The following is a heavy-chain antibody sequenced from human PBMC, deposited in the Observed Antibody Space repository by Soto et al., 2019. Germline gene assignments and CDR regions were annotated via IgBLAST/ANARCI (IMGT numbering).Heavy chain of an antibody. CDR2: FYNRGST. D-gene: IGHD7-27*01. V-gene: IGHV4-61*01. Sequence: QVQLQESGPGLVNPSETLSLTCTVSGDSVNSGSYYWSWIRQPPGKGLEWIGYFYNRGSTNYSPSLKTRVTISIDRSKNKDSLKRSSVTSEDTAVYYCARTKSLGNWAAWYWGQGTLVTVSS. CDR1: GDSVNSGSYY. J-gene: IGHJ4*02. CDR3: ARTKSLGNWAAWY.